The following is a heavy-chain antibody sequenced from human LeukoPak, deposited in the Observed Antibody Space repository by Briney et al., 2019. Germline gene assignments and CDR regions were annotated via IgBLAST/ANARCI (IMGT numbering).Heavy chain of an antibody. J-gene: IGHJ4*02. Sequence: PGRSLRLSCAASGFTFSSYAMHWVRQAPGKGLEWVAVISNDGTNKYHADSVKGRFTISRDNSKNTLYLQMNSLRAEDTAVYYCAKDEVVTATYWGQGTLVTVSS. D-gene: IGHD2-21*02. CDR1: GFTFSSYA. CDR3: AKDEVVTATY. V-gene: IGHV3-30-3*01. CDR2: ISNDGTNK.